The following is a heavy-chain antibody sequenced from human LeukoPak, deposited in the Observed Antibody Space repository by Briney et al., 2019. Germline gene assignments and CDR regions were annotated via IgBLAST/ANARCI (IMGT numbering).Heavy chain of an antibody. J-gene: IGHJ4*02. CDR1: GGSISSGGYY. CDR3: ARASSGYYYDY. CDR2: IYYSGST. V-gene: IGHV4-31*03. Sequence: NPSETLSLTCTVSGGSISSGGYYWSWIRQHPGKGLEWIGNIYYSGSTYYNPSLKSRVTISVDTSKNQFSLKLSSVTAADTAVYYCARASSGYYYDYWGQGTLVTVSS. D-gene: IGHD3-22*01.